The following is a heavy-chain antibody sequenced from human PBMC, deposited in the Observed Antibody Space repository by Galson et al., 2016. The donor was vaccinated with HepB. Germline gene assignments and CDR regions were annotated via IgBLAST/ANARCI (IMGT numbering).Heavy chain of an antibody. CDR3: AKASGSHARYYFDR. D-gene: IGHD2-8*01. CDR1: GFTFDDYI. V-gene: IGHV3-43*01. J-gene: IGHJ4*01. Sequence: SLRLSCATSGFTFDDYIMHWVRQTPEKGLEWVSLINWDDRTTYYADSVQGRLTISSENNRNSLSLHMNSLKSEDTPLNYCAKASGSHARYYFDRCGHGT. CDR2: INWDDRTT.